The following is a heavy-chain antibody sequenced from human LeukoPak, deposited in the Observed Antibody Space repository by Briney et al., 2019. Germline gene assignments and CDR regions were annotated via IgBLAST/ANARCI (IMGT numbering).Heavy chain of an antibody. V-gene: IGHV4-59*12. J-gene: IGHJ6*03. CDR1: GGSLSSYY. CDR2: IYYSGST. Sequence: PSETLSLTCTVSGGSLSSYYWSWIRQPPGKGLEWIGYIYYSGSTNYNPSLKSRVTISVDTSKNQFSLKLSSVTAADTAVYYCARESYYYDSSGYYYYYYYMDVWGKGTTVTVSS. CDR3: ARESYYYDSSGYYYYYYYMDV. D-gene: IGHD3-22*01.